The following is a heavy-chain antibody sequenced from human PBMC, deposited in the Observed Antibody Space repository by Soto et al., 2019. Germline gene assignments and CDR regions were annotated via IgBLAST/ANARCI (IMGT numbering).Heavy chain of an antibody. CDR2: IIPMFGTA. CDR3: ASGIQLWLRRINNGYSG. CDR1: GGTFSTYA. D-gene: IGHD5-18*01. J-gene: IGHJ4*02. Sequence: SVKVSCKAPGGTFSTYAISWVRQAPGQGLEWMGGIIPMFGTANYAQRFQDRVTITADESTNTVYMELSSLRSEDTAVYFCASGIQLWLRRINNGYSGWAQGTLVPVSS. V-gene: IGHV1-69*13.